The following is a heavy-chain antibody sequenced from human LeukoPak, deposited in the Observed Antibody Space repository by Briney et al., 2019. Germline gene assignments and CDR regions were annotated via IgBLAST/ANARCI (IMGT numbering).Heavy chain of an antibody. D-gene: IGHD2-2*01. CDR2: IYYSGTT. J-gene: IGHJ3*02. CDR3: ARTDLDCSSTSCLGAFDI. CDR1: GGY. Sequence: SETLSLTCTVSGGYWGWIRQPPGKGLERIGSIYYSGTTYYNPSLKSRVTISVDTSKNQFSLKLSSVTAADTAVYYCARTDLDCSSTSCLGAFDIWGQGTMVTVSS. V-gene: IGHV4-39*01.